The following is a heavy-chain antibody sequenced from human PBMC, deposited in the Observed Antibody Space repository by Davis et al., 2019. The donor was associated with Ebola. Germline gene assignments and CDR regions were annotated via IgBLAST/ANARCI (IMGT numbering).Heavy chain of an antibody. CDR3: ARVMDSSGYYYGLGFDS. CDR1: VITFSSYA. Sequence: PGGSLRLSCTDSVITFSSYAMTWVRQAPGKGLEWVSSISSSSSYIYYADSVKGRFTISRDNAKNSLYLQMNSLRAEDTAVYYCARVMDSSGYYYGLGFDSWGQGILVTVSS. J-gene: IGHJ5*01. V-gene: IGHV3-21*01. D-gene: IGHD3-22*01. CDR2: ISSSSSYI.